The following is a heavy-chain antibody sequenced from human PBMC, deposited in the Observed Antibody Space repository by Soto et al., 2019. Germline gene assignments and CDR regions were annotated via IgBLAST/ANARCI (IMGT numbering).Heavy chain of an antibody. CDR2: ISNIGIT. CDR1: GGSISSGNYY. CDR3: ARRPYYYYGMDV. V-gene: IGHV4-30-4*01. Sequence: QVQLQESGPGLVKPSQTLSLTCTVSGGSISSGNYYWSWIRQPPGQGLEWIGYISNIGITYYNPSLKSRLTISVDTSKNQFSLKLSSVTAADTAVYYCARRPYYYYGMDVWGQGTTVTVSS. J-gene: IGHJ6*02.